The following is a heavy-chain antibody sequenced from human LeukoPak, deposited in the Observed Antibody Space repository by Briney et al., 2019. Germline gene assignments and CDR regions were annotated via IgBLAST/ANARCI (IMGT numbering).Heavy chain of an antibody. V-gene: IGHV3-23*01. Sequence: GGSLRLSCAASGFSFSSYVMTWVRQAPGKGLEWVSAISGSGGTTYYADSVKGRFTISRDNSKNTLYLQMNSLRAEDTAVYYCAKDTSGSYFTGDYWGQGTLVTVSS. CDR3: AKDTSGSYFTGDY. CDR1: GFSFSSYV. D-gene: IGHD3-22*01. J-gene: IGHJ4*02. CDR2: ISGSGGTT.